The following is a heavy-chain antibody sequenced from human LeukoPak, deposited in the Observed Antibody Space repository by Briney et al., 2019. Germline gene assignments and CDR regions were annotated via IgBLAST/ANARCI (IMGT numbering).Heavy chain of an antibody. V-gene: IGHV1-46*01. CDR2: INPSGGST. CDR3: AREYFRVEGLSHFDY. CDR1: GYTFTSYY. Sequence: GASVKVSCKASGYTFTSYYMHWVRQAPGQGLEWMGIINPSGGSTSYAQKFQGRVTMTRDMSTSTVYMELSSLRSEDTAVYYCAREYFRVEGLSHFDYWGQGTLVTVSS. J-gene: IGHJ4*02. D-gene: IGHD2/OR15-2a*01.